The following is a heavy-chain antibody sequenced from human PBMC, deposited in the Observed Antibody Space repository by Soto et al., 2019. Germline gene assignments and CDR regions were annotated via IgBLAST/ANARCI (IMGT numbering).Heavy chain of an antibody. J-gene: IGHJ4*02. CDR3: AREDSIIIPDVSDF. Sequence: PGGSLRLSCTVSRFAFNNYGINWVRQAPGKGLEWVSSISKSDYTYYSDSVKGRFTISRDNAKNSVSLQMKTLRVEDTAVYYCAREDSIIIPDVSDFWGQGNLVTVSS. D-gene: IGHD3-22*01. CDR1: RFAFNNYG. CDR2: ISKSDYT. V-gene: IGHV3-21*01.